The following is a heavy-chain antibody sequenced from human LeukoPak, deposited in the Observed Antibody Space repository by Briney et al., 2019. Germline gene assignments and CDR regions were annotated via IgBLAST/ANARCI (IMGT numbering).Heavy chain of an antibody. V-gene: IGHV5-10-1*01. CDR2: NNTSDSYT. CDR3: GGHVDHRLMFVS. D-gene: IGHD2-15*01. Sequence: GASLQIFFKGFGYRFNSYCYSWGRQRPGKGLEGMGRNNTSDSYTNYSPSLQGHVTISADKSMNIAFMQWSSLEAAETAIYCCGGHVDHRLMFVSWGQGTLVTVSS. CDR1: GYRFNSYC. J-gene: IGHJ5*02.